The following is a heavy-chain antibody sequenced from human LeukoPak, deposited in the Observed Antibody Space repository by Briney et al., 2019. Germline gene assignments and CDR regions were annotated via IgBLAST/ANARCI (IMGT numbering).Heavy chain of an antibody. Sequence: GGSLRLSCAASGFTFSSYEMNWVRQAPGKGLEWVSYISSSGSTIYYADSVKGRFTISRDNAKNSLYLQMNSLRAEDTAVYYCARDKGDYYGSGSLFDYWGQGTLVTVSS. CDR3: ARDKGDYYGSGSLFDY. V-gene: IGHV3-48*03. CDR1: GFTFSSYE. J-gene: IGHJ4*02. D-gene: IGHD3-10*01. CDR2: ISSSGSTI.